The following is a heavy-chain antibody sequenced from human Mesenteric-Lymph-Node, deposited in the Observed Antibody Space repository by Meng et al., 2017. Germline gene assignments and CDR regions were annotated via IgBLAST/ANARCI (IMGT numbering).Heavy chain of an antibody. D-gene: IGHD3-22*01. CDR2: IYYSGST. J-gene: IGHJ4*02. V-gene: IGHV4-59*01. Sequence: SETLSLTCTVSGGSISSYCWSWIRQPPGEGLEWIGYIYYSGSTNYNPSLKSRVTISVDTSKNQFSLKLSSVTAADTAVYYCARRPRYYYDSSGYYEIYFDYWGQGTLVTVSS. CDR3: ARRPRYYYDSSGYYEIYFDY. CDR1: GGSISSYC.